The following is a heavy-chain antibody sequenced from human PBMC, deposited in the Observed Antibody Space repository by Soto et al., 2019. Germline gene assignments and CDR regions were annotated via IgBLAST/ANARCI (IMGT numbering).Heavy chain of an antibody. Sequence: QVQLQESGPGLVKPSETLSLTCTVSGGSISSYYWSWIRQPAGKGLEWIGRIYTSGSTNYNPSLKSRVTMSLDTSKNQFSLKLSSVTAADTAVYYCARVREERYSSSWYPDYWGQGTLVTVSS. CDR3: ARVREERYSSSWYPDY. CDR1: GGSISSYY. CDR2: IYTSGST. D-gene: IGHD6-13*01. J-gene: IGHJ4*02. V-gene: IGHV4-4*07.